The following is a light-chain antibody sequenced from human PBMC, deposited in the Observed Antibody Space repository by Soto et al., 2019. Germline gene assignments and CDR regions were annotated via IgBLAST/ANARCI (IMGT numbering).Light chain of an antibody. CDR1: QSISTY. CDR3: QQSYSTPWA. V-gene: IGKV1-39*01. Sequence: DIQMSQSPSSLSASVGDRVTITCRASQSISTYLNWYQHKPGKAPKLLIYAASSLQSGVPSRFSGSGVGTDFTLTISSLQPEDFAAYYCQQSYSTPWAFGQGTKVDIK. CDR2: AAS. J-gene: IGKJ1*01.